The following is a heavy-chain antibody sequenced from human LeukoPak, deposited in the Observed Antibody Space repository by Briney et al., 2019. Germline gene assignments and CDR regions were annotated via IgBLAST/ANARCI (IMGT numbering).Heavy chain of an antibody. CDR2: INPNSGGT. J-gene: IGHJ5*02. V-gene: IGHV1-2*02. D-gene: IGHD4-17*01. CDR3: ARDPDDYGDDGWSDP. CDR1: GYTFTGYY. Sequence: ASVKVSCKASGYTFTGYYMHWVRQAPGQGLEWMGWINPNSGGTNYAQKFQGRVTMTRDTSISTAYMELSRLRSDDTAVYYCARDPDDYGDDGWSDPWGQGTLVTVSS.